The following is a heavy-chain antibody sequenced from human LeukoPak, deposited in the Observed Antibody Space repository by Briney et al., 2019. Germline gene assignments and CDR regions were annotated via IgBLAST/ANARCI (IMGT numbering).Heavy chain of an antibody. Sequence: GGSLRLSCAASGFTFSSYSMNWVRQAPGKGLEWVSYISSSSSTIYYADSVKGRFTISRDNAKNSLYLQMNSLRAEDTAVYYCAQIYTYGSSQFDYWGQGTLVTVSS. CDR3: AQIYTYGSSQFDY. V-gene: IGHV3-48*01. CDR1: GFTFSSYS. J-gene: IGHJ4*02. CDR2: ISSSSSTI. D-gene: IGHD5-18*01.